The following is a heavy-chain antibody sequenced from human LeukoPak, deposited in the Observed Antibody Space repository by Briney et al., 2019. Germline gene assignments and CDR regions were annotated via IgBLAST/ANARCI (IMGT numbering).Heavy chain of an antibody. CDR2: IYSGGST. CDR3: ARDRGGYYFDY. J-gene: IGHJ4*02. D-gene: IGHD3-3*01. V-gene: IGHV3-66*01. CDR1: GFTVSSNY. Sequence: GGSLRLSCAASGFTVSSNYMSWVRQAPGKGLEWVSFIYSGGSTYSADSVKGRFTISRDNSNNTLYLQMNSLRAEDTAVYYCARDRGGYYFDYWGQGTLVTVSS.